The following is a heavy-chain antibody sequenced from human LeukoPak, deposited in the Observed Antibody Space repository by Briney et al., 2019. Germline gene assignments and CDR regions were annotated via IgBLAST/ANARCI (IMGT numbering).Heavy chain of an antibody. V-gene: IGHV5-51*01. D-gene: IGHD3-3*01. J-gene: IGHJ4*02. CDR3: AVRTIFGVAGGY. Sequence: YWSWIRQPPGKGLEWMGIIYPGDSDTRYSPPFQGQFTISVDKSISTAYLQWSSLKASDTAMYYCAVRTIFGVAGGYWGQGSLVTVSS. CDR2: IYPGDSDT. CDR1: YW.